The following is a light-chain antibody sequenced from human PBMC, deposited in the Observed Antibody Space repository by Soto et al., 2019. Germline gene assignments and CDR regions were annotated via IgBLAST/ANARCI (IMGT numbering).Light chain of an antibody. CDR2: GAS. CDR1: QSVSSN. Sequence: EIVMTQSPATLSVSPGERATLSCRASQSVSSNLAWYQQKPGQAPRLLIYGASTRATGIPARFSGSGSGTDFTLTISRLEPEDFAVYSCQQYGSSPTFGQGTKVDI. V-gene: IGKV3-15*01. CDR3: QQYGSSPT. J-gene: IGKJ1*01.